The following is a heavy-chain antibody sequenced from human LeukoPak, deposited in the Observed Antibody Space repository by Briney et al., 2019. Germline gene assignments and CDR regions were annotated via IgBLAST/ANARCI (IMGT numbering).Heavy chain of an antibody. Sequence: GRSLRLSCAASGFTFSSFAVHWVRQAPGKGLEWVAVISYDGSNKYYADSVKDRFTISRDNSENTLYLQMNSLRAEDTAVFYCAKDMCSSTSCSRRAFDIWGQGTMVTVSS. D-gene: IGHD2-2*01. CDR3: AKDMCSSTSCSRRAFDI. CDR2: ISYDGSNK. CDR1: GFTFSSFA. J-gene: IGHJ3*02. V-gene: IGHV3-30-3*01.